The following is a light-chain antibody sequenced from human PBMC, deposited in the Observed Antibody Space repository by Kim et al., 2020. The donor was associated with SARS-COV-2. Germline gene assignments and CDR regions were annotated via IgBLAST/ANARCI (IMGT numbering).Light chain of an antibody. V-gene: IGKV3D-7*01. CDR1: QSVSSSY. Sequence: PGERVTLSCRASQSVSSSYLTWYQQKPGQAPRLLIYGASTRATGIPARFSGSGSGTDFTLTISSLQPEDFAVYYCQQDYNLPRTFGQGTKE. J-gene: IGKJ1*01. CDR3: QQDYNLPRT. CDR2: GAS.